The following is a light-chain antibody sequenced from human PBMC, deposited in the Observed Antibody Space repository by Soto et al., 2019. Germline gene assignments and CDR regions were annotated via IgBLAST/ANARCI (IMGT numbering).Light chain of an antibody. CDR1: QIFSAR. Sequence: DIQMTQSPSTLSASVGDRVTITCRAIQIFSARLAWYQHKPGKAPKLLIYKASSLESGVPSRFSGSGSGTEFTLTISSLQPDDFATYYCQQYNSYSWTFGQGTKVEIK. CDR3: QQYNSYSWT. CDR2: KAS. V-gene: IGKV1-5*03. J-gene: IGKJ1*01.